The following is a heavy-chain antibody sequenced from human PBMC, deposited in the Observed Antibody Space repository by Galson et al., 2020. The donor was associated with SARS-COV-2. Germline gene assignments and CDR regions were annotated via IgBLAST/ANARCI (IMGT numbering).Heavy chain of an antibody. Sequence: QLGESLKISCAASGFTFSSYGMHWVRQAPGKGLEWVAVIWYDGSNKYYADSVKGRFTISRDNSKNTLYLQMNSLRAEDTAVYYCARDSRLYDILTRCGLGPPWYYYDGMDVWGQGTTVTVSS. V-gene: IGHV3-33*01. CDR2: IWYDGSNK. CDR3: ARDSRLYDILTRCGLGPPWYYYDGMDV. J-gene: IGHJ6*02. D-gene: IGHD3-9*01. CDR1: GFTFSSYG.